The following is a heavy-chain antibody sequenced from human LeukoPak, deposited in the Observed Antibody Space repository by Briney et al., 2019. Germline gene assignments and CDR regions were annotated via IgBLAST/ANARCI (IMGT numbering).Heavy chain of an antibody. CDR1: GGSIGTYY. V-gene: IGHV4-59*08. Sequence: SETLSLTCTVSGGSIGTYYWSWIRQSPGKGLEWIGYIYVTGTRYNPYLQSRVTVSVDRSRNQFFLKMSSVTAADTAVYYCARHIGGGIEDMDVWGKGTKVNVSS. CDR3: ARHIGGGIEDMDV. D-gene: IGHD3-16*02. CDR2: IYVTGT. J-gene: IGHJ6*03.